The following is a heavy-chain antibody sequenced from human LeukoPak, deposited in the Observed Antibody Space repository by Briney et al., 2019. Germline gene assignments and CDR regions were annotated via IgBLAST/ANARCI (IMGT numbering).Heavy chain of an antibody. V-gene: IGHV3-21*01. CDR2: ISSSSSCI. Sequence: GGSLRLSCAASGFTFSNYAMNWVRQAPGKGLEWVSSISSSSSCIYYADSVKGRFTISRDNAKNSLYLQMNSLRAEDTAVYYCARNPTSRGAFDIWGQGTMVTVSS. J-gene: IGHJ3*02. CDR3: ARNPTSRGAFDI. CDR1: GFTFSNYA. D-gene: IGHD1-14*01.